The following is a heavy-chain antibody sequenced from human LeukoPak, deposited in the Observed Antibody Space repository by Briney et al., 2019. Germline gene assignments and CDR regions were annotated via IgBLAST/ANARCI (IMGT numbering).Heavy chain of an antibody. D-gene: IGHD2-2*01. CDR2: VDPEDGET. CDR1: GYTFTDYY. CDR3: AVSEKVVPVAKGGFDY. V-gene: IGHV1-69-2*01. Sequence: ASVKISCKVSGYTFTDYYMHWVQQAPGKGLEWMGLVDPEDGETIYAEKFQGRVTITADTSTDTAYMELSSLRSEDTAVYYCAVSEKVVPVAKGGFDYWGQGTLVTVSS. J-gene: IGHJ4*02.